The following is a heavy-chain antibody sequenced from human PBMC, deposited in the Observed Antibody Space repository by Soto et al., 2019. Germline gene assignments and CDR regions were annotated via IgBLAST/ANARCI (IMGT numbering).Heavy chain of an antibody. CDR2: ISTYNGDT. J-gene: IGHJ4*02. D-gene: IGHD3-22*01. CDR3: ARDGLVVVKFFDY. V-gene: IGHV1-18*01. CDR1: GYTFTRSG. Sequence: ASVKVSCKASGYTFTRSGISWLRQAPGQGLEWMGWISTYNGDTNYAQTFQGRVTMTTDTSTSTAHMEVRSLRSGDTAVYYCARDGLVVVKFFDYWGQGTLVTVSS.